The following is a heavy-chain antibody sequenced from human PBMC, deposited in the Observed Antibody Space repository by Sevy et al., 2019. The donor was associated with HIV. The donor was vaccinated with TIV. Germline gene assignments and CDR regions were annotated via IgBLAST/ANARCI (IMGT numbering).Heavy chain of an antibody. CDR2: IIPIFGTA. J-gene: IGHJ3*02. CDR3: AGGLLRITMIVLVILGEDAFDI. CDR1: GGTFSSYA. D-gene: IGHD3-22*01. Sequence: ASVKVSCKASGGTFSSYAISWVRQAPGQGLEWMGGIIPIFGTANYAQKFQGRVTITADESTSTAYMELSSLMSVDTAMYYCAGGLLRITMIVLVILGEDAFDIWGQGTMVTVSS. V-gene: IGHV1-69*13.